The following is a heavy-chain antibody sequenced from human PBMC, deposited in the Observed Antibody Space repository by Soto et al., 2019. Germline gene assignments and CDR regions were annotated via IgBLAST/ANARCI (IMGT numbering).Heavy chain of an antibody. V-gene: IGHV1-69*13. J-gene: IGHJ4*02. Sequence: SVKVSCKASGGTFSGYAISWVRQAPGQGLEWMGEIIPMFGTSNYAQKFQGRVTITADESTSTAYMELSSLRSEDTAVYYCARGSCSSTSCYKEYYFDLWGQGTLVTV. CDR1: GGTFSGYA. D-gene: IGHD2-2*02. CDR3: ARGSCSSTSCYKEYYFDL. CDR2: IIPMFGTS.